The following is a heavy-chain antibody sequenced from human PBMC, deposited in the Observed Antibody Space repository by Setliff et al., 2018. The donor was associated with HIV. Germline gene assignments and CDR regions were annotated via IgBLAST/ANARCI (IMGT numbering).Heavy chain of an antibody. J-gene: IGHJ3*02. Sequence: SETLSLTCTVSGGSISAGYHYWTWIRQPAGKGLEWIGHIYTTGSTTNYNPSLKSRVTMSLDTSKNQFSLKMSSVTAADTAVYYCARHYPRSDDAFDIWGQGTMVTVS. CDR3: ARHYPRSDDAFDI. CDR1: GGSISAGYHY. CDR2: IYTTGST. V-gene: IGHV4-61*09. D-gene: IGHD6-19*01.